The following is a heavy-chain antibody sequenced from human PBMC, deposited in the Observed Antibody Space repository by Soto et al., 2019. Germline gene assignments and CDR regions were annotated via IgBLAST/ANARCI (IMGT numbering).Heavy chain of an antibody. D-gene: IGHD3-10*01. CDR3: ARDRGSGSIYYYYGMDV. J-gene: IGHJ6*02. CDR2: IYYSGST. V-gene: IGHV4-31*03. Sequence: SETLSLTCTVSGGSISSGGYYWSWIRQHPGKGPEWIGYIYYSGSTYYNPSLKSRVTISVDTSKNQFSLKLSSVTAADTAVYYCARDRGSGSIYYYYGMDVWGQGTTVTVSS. CDR1: GGSISSGGYY.